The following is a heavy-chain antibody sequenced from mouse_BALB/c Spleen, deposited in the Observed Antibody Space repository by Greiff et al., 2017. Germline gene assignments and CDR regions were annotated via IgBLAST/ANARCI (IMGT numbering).Heavy chain of an antibody. Sequence: VQLQQSGAELARPGASVRLSCKASGYTFTSYWMQWVKQRPGQGLEWIGAIYPGDGDTRYTQKFKGKATLTADKSSSTAYMQLSSLASEDSAVYYCARRLLYAMDYWGQGTSVTVSS. J-gene: IGHJ4*01. CDR2: IYPGDGDT. D-gene: IGHD3-2*02. V-gene: IGHV1-87*01. CDR3: ARRLLYAMDY. CDR1: GYTFTSYW.